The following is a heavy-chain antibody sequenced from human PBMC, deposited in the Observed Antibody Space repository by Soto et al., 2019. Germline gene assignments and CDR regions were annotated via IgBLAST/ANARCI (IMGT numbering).Heavy chain of an antibody. V-gene: IGHV4-31*03. CDR3: ARGNFGYDY. CDR1: GGPITSGDYY. CDR2: IYHSGNT. D-gene: IGHD1-7*01. J-gene: IGHJ4*02. Sequence: QVQLQESGPGLVKPSQTLSLTCTVSGGPITSGDYYWSWIRQHPGKGLEWLGHIYHSGNTYYNPSLKXRXTXXVDTSTNQFSLNLSSVTAADTAVYYCARGNFGYDYWGQGAQVTVSS.